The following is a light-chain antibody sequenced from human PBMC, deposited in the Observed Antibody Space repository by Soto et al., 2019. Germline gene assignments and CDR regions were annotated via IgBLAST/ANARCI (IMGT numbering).Light chain of an antibody. CDR3: SAYTSSSTPYV. Sequence: QSALTQPASVSGSPGQSITISCTGTSSDVGGYNYVSWYQQHPDTAPRLIIYDVRYRPSGVSNRFSGSKSGNTASLTISGLQAEDEADYYCSAYTSSSTPYVFGSGTKVTVL. J-gene: IGLJ1*01. CDR2: DVR. V-gene: IGLV2-14*03. CDR1: SSDVGGYNY.